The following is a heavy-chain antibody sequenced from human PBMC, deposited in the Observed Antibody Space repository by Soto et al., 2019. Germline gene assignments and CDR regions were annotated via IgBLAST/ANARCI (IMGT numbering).Heavy chain of an antibody. CDR3: ARGRIVGATSNAFDI. D-gene: IGHD1-26*01. J-gene: IGHJ3*02. Sequence: SETLSLTCAVSGGSISSGGYSWSWIRQPPGKGLEWIGYMYHSGSTYYNPSLKSRVTISVDTSKNQFSLKLSSVTAADTAVYYCARGRIVGATSNAFDIWGQGTMVTVSS. CDR2: MYHSGST. V-gene: IGHV4-30-2*05. CDR1: GGSISSGGYS.